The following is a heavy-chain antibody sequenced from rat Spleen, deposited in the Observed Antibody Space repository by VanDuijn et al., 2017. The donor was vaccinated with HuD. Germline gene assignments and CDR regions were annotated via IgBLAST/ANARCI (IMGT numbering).Heavy chain of an antibody. CDR2: LSYSGST. CDR3: ARHNSGYGVMDA. Sequence: EVQLQESGPGLVKPSQSLSLTCSVTGYSITSAYRWNWIRKFPGNKMEWIGQLSYSGSTSYNPSLKSRISITRDTSKNQFFLQLNSVTTEDTATYYCARHNSGYGVMDAWGQGASVTVSS. CDR1: GYSITSAY. V-gene: IGHV3-1*01. J-gene: IGHJ4*01. D-gene: IGHD4-3*01.